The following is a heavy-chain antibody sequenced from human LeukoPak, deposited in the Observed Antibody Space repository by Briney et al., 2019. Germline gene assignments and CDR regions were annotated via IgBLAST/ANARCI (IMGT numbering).Heavy chain of an antibody. CDR1: GYTFTSYD. V-gene: IGHV1-2*02. Sequence: ASVKVSCKGSGYTFTSYDIDWVRQAPGQGLEWMGWINPNSGGTNYAQKFQGRVTMTRHTSISTAYMELSRLRSDDTAVYYCARDGGAYCGGDCYPAYYYYYGMDVWGQGTTVTVSS. CDR3: ARDGGAYCGGDCYPAYYYYYGMDV. D-gene: IGHD2-21*02. J-gene: IGHJ6*02. CDR2: INPNSGGT.